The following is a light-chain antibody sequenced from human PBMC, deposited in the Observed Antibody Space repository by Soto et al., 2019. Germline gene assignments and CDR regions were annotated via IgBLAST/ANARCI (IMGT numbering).Light chain of an antibody. J-gene: IGLJ1*01. CDR3: SSYTSSTTLRL. Sequence: QSALTQPASVSGSPGQSITISCTGTSSDVGGYNYVSWYQQLPGKAPKLIIYDVSSRPSGVSDRFAGSKSDNTASLTISGLLAEAEGDYFCSSYTSSTTLRLFGTGTKVTVL. CDR2: DVS. CDR1: SSDVGGYNY. V-gene: IGLV2-14*03.